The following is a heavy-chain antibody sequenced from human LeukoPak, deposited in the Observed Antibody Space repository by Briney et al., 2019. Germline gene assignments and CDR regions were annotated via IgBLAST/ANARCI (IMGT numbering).Heavy chain of an antibody. Sequence: ASVKVSCKASGYTFTSYDINWVRQATGQGLEWMGWMNPNSGNTGYAQKFQGRVTITRNTSISTAYMELSSLRSEDTAAYYCARGHVAAAGSQSGAFDIWGQGTMVTVSS. D-gene: IGHD6-13*01. CDR2: MNPNSGNT. CDR1: GYTFTSYD. J-gene: IGHJ3*02. V-gene: IGHV1-8*03. CDR3: ARGHVAAAGSQSGAFDI.